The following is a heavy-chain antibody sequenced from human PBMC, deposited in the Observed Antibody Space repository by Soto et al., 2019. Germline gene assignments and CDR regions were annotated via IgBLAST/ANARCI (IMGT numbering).Heavy chain of an antibody. V-gene: IGHV3-30-3*01. Sequence: QVQLVESGGGVVQPGRSLRLSCAASRFTFSSYAMHWVRQGPGKGLEWVAAISHDGSDKYYVDSVKGRFTISRDNSKNPLYLRMNSLRVEDTAVYYCAREPVRRLQGPDYSYYGMDVWGQGTTVTVSS. D-gene: IGHD6-25*01. CDR3: AREPVRRLQGPDYSYYGMDV. J-gene: IGHJ6*02. CDR1: RFTFSSYA. CDR2: ISHDGSDK.